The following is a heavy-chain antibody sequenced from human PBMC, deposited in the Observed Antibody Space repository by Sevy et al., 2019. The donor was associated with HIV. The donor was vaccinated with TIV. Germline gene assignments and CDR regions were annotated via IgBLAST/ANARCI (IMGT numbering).Heavy chain of an antibody. CDR2: ISGSGGST. J-gene: IGHJ4*02. D-gene: IGHD6-13*01. Sequence: GGSLRLSCAASVFTFSSYAMSWVRQAPGKGLEWVSAISGSGGSTYYADSVKGRFTISRDNSKNTLYLQMNSLRAEDTAVYYCASSSWQKENFDYWGQGTLVTVSS. CDR3: ASSSWQKENFDY. CDR1: VFTFSSYA. V-gene: IGHV3-23*01.